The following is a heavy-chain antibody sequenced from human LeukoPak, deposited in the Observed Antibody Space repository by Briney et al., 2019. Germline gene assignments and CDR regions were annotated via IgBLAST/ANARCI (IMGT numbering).Heavy chain of an antibody. J-gene: IGHJ4*02. CDR2: IYSDGTT. CDR3: ARVRYGGHHFFDY. CDR1: GFTVSGYY. D-gene: IGHD4-23*01. V-gene: IGHV3-53*01. Sequence: PWGSLTLSCAASGFTVSGYYLNWLRQAPGQGLEWVSLIYSDGTTFYADSLKGRFTVSRDNSKNTLSLQMNSLGDEDTALYYCARVRYGGHHFFDYWGQGTLVTASS.